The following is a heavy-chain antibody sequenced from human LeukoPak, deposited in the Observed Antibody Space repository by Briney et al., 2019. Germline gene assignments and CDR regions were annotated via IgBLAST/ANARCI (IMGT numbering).Heavy chain of an antibody. CDR3: ARDPDYSSSCNDY. J-gene: IGHJ4*02. Sequence: ASVKVSCKASGYTFTSYYMHWVRQAPGQGLEWMGGIIPIFGTANYAQKFRGRVTITADESTSTAYMELSSLRSDDTAVYYCARDPDYSSSCNDYWGQGTLVTVSS. D-gene: IGHD6-13*01. V-gene: IGHV1-69*13. CDR1: GYTFTSYY. CDR2: IIPIFGTA.